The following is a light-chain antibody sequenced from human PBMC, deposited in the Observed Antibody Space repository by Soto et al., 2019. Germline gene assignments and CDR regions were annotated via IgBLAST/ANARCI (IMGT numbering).Light chain of an antibody. CDR2: GAS. CDR1: QSVSSSY. V-gene: IGKV3-20*01. CDR3: QQHGSSPWT. J-gene: IGKJ1*01. Sequence: EIVLTQSPGTLSLSPEERATLSCRASQSVSSSYLAWYQQKPGQAPRLLIYGASSRATGIPDRFSGSGSGTDFTLTISRLEPEDFAVYYCQQHGSSPWTFGQGTKVEIK.